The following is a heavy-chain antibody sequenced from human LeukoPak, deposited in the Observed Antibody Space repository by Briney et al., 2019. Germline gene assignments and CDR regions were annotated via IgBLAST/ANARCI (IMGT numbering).Heavy chain of an antibody. CDR2: ISGSGGST. J-gene: IGHJ3*02. D-gene: IGHD3-10*01. CDR3: AKERVMVRGDPDAFDI. V-gene: IGHV3-23*01. CDR1: GFTFSSYA. Sequence: GESLRLSCAASGFTFSSYAMSWVRQAPGKGLEWVSAISGSGGSTYYADSVKGRFTISRDNSKNTLYLQMNSLRAEDTAVYYCAKERVMVRGDPDAFDIWGQGTMVTVSS.